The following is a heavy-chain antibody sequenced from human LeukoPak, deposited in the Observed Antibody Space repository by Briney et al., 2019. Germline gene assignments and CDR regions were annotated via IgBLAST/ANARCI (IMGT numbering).Heavy chain of an antibody. CDR1: GGTFSSYA. CDR3: ARDNSHYYDSSGYNYYYYMDV. Sequence: SVKVSCKASGGTFSSYAISWVRQAPGQGLEWMGGIIPIFGTANYAQKFQGRVTITADESTSTAYMELSSLRSEDTAVYYCARDNSHYYDSSGYNYYYYMDVWGKGTTVTVSS. CDR2: IIPIFGTA. V-gene: IGHV1-69*13. J-gene: IGHJ6*03. D-gene: IGHD3-22*01.